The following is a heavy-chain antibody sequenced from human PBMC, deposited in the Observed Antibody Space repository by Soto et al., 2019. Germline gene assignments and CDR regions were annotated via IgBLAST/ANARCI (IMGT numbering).Heavy chain of an antibody. Sequence: SVKVSCKASGFTFTISAVQCVLQSLVQRLEWIGWIVVGSGNTNYAQKFQERVTITRDMSTSTAYMELSSLRSEDTAVYYCAAGSIAVAGSRFDYWGQGTLVTVSS. CDR1: GFTFTISA. V-gene: IGHV1-58*01. J-gene: IGHJ4*02. CDR3: AAGSIAVAGSRFDY. D-gene: IGHD6-19*01. CDR2: IVVGSGNT.